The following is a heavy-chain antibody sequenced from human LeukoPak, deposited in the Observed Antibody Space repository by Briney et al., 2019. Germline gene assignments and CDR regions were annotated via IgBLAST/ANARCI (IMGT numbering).Heavy chain of an antibody. Sequence: GGSLRLSCAASGFTFDDYAMSWVRQAPGKGLEWVSVISGSGGTTYYADSVKGRFTISRDNSENTLYLQMNSLRAEDTAIYYCSRDTFGDRDYWGQGTLVTVSS. CDR2: ISGSGGTT. V-gene: IGHV3-23*01. CDR1: GFTFDDYA. CDR3: SRDTFGDRDY. J-gene: IGHJ4*02. D-gene: IGHD2-21*02.